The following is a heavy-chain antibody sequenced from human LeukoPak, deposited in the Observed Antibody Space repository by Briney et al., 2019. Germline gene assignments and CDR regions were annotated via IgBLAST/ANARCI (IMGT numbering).Heavy chain of an antibody. CDR2: IYYSGST. V-gene: IGHV4-59*12. D-gene: IGHD4-23*01. CDR1: GGSISSYY. J-gene: IGHJ4*02. Sequence: PSETLSLTCTVSGGSISSYYWSWIRQPPGKGLEWIGYIYYSGSTNYNPSLKSRVTISVDTSKNQFSLKLSSVTAADTAVYYCAYSTVATRGYYWGQGTLVTVSS. CDR3: AYSTVATRGYY.